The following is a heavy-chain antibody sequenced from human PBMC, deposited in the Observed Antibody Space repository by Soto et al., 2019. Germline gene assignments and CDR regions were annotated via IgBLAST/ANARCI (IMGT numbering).Heavy chain of an antibody. CDR2: IYYSGST. Sequence: SETLSLTCTVSGGSISSYYWSWIRQPPGKELQYIGYIYYSGSTYYNPSLKSRVTISVDTSKNQFSLKLSSVTAADTAVYYCARTWRGYSYGTIRNWFDPWGQGTLVTVSS. CDR3: ARTWRGYSYGTIRNWFDP. V-gene: IGHV4-59*08. D-gene: IGHD5-18*01. CDR1: GGSISSYY. J-gene: IGHJ5*02.